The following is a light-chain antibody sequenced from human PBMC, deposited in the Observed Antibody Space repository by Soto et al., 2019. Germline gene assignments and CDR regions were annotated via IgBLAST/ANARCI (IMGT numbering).Light chain of an antibody. J-gene: IGKJ1*01. CDR3: QQYHGYSLT. CDR2: DAS. Sequence: DIQMTQSPSTLSASVGDRVTITCRASQTISFSLAWYQQKPGKAPKLLIYDASTLRSGVTSRFSGSESGTEFILTISGLQPDDFANYYCQQYHGYSLTFGQGTKVEI. CDR1: QTISFS. V-gene: IGKV1-5*01.